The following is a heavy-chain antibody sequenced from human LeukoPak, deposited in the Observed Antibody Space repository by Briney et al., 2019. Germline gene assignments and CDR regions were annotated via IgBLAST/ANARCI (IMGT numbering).Heavy chain of an antibody. J-gene: IGHJ4*02. CDR2: IYYSGST. Sequence: SETLSLTCTVSGDSVSSDTYYWSWIRQPPGQGLEWIGYIYYSGSTNYNPSLKSRVTISVDTSKNQFSLKLSSVTAADTAVYYCARTRDYGEFDYWCQGTLVPVSS. CDR3: ARTRDYGEFDY. V-gene: IGHV4-61*01. CDR1: GDSVSSDTYY. D-gene: IGHD4-17*01.